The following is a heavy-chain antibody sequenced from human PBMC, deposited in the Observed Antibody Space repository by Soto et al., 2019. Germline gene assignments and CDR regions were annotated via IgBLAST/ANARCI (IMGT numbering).Heavy chain of an antibody. CDR2: IYQSGSA. Sequence: QLQLQESGSGLVKPSQTLSLICNVSGGSISTGDYSWNWIRQPPGKGLEWIGYIYQSGSAYYNPSLKSRVTISVDVSKNQFSLKMTTVTAADTAVYYCARKVGYGGLAYWGQGALVTVSS. CDR1: GGSISTGDYS. V-gene: IGHV4-30-2*01. CDR3: ARKVGYGGLAY. J-gene: IGHJ4*02. D-gene: IGHD5-12*01.